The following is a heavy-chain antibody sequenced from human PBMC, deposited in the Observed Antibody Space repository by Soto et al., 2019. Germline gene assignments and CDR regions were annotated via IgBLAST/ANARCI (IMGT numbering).Heavy chain of an antibody. D-gene: IGHD5-18*01. CDR1: GGSFSDYY. J-gene: IGHJ4*02. CDR3: ARGRSYGDY. V-gene: IGHV4-34*01. CDR2: INPSGST. Sequence: QVQLHQWGAGLLKPSETLSLTCAVYGGSFSDYYWTWIRQPPGKGLEWIGEINPSGSTNYNPSLKSRVTISRDTSKNQISLKLNSVTAADTAVYYCARGRSYGDYWGQGTLVTVSS.